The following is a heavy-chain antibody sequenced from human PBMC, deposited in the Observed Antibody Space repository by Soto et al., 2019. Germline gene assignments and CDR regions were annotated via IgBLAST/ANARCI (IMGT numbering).Heavy chain of an antibody. V-gene: IGHV2-5*02. Sequence: QITLKESGPTLVKHTQTLTLTCTVSGFSLSTRGMGVGWIRQPPGKALEWLALIYWDDDKRYSPSLKSRLTLTKDTTKNQVVLTMTNVDPVDTGTYYCARDSSGYYGMDVWGQGTTVTVSS. CDR1: GFSLSTRGMG. D-gene: IGHD6-6*01. CDR3: ARDSSGYYGMDV. J-gene: IGHJ6*02. CDR2: IYWDDDK.